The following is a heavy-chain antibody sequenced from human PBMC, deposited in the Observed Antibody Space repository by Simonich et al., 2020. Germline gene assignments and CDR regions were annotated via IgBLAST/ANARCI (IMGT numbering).Heavy chain of an antibody. CDR2: INSDGGTT. J-gene: IGHJ3*02. Sequence: EVQLVESGGGLVQPGGSLRLSCAASGFTFSSYWMPWVRQAPGKGRVEVSSINSDGGTTSNADSVKGRFTISRDNAKNTLYLQMNGLRAEDTAVYYCARDYSNYDAFDIWGQGTMVTVSS. V-gene: IGHV3-74*01. CDR3: ARDYSNYDAFDI. D-gene: IGHD4-4*01. CDR1: GFTFSSYW.